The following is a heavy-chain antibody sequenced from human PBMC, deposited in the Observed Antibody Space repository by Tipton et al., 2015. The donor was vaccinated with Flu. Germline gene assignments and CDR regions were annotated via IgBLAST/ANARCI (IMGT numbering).Heavy chain of an antibody. CDR3: ARGDCSSTSCLDY. D-gene: IGHD2-2*01. CDR2: IYTTGSI. CDR1: GGSISSSSYY. Sequence: TLSLTCTVSGGSISSSSYYWGWIRQPPGKGLEWIGRIYTTGSINYNPSLRSRVTISVDTSKNQFSLKLSSVTAADTAVYYCARGDCSSTSCLDYWGQGTLVTVSS. J-gene: IGHJ4*02. V-gene: IGHV4-61*02.